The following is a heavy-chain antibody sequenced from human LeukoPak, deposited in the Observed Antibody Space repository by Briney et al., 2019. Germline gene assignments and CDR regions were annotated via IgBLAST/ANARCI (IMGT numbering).Heavy chain of an antibody. CDR1: GFTFSSYW. V-gene: IGHV3-7*02. J-gene: IGHJ4*02. D-gene: IGHD3-22*01. CDR2: IKQDGSEK. Sequence: GGSLRLSCAASGFTFSSYWMNWVRQAPGKGLEWVANIKQDGSEKYYVDSVKGRFTISRDNAKNSLYLQMNSLRAEDTAVYYCARGDSSGYYDYWGQGTLVTVSS. CDR3: ARGDSSGYYDY.